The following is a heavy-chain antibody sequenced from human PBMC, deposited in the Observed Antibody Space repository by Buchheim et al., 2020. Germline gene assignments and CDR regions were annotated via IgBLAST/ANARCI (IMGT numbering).Heavy chain of an antibody. J-gene: IGHJ4*02. Sequence: QVQLVESGGGVVQPGRSLRLSCAASGFTFSSYGMHWVRQAPGKGLEWVAVISYDGSNKYYADSVKGRFTISRDNSKNKLYLQMNSLRAEDTAVYYCAKTYSNYDEVHFDYWGQGTL. V-gene: IGHV3-30*18. CDR3: AKTYSNYDEVHFDY. D-gene: IGHD4-11*01. CDR2: ISYDGSNK. CDR1: GFTFSSYG.